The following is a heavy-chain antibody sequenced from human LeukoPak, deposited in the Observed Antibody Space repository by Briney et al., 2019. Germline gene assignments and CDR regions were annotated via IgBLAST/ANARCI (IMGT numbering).Heavy chain of an antibody. D-gene: IGHD2-15*01. Sequence: GGSLRLSCAASGFTFSSYAMSWVRQAPGKGLEWVSVISGSGGSTYYANSVKGRFTISRDNSKNTLYLQMNSLRAEDTAVYYCAKDLRRNCSGGSCPWGQGTLVTVSS. CDR1: GFTFSSYA. J-gene: IGHJ5*02. V-gene: IGHV3-23*01. CDR3: AKDLRRNCSGGSCP. CDR2: ISGSGGST.